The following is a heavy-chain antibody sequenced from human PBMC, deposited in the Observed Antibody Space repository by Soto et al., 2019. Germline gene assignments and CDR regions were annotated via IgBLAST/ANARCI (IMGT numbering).Heavy chain of an antibody. V-gene: IGHV5-51*01. CDR1: GYSFNSYW. CDR2: IYPGDSDT. J-gene: IGHJ4*02. CDR3: ARVNVDTAMVFDY. Sequence: LGASLKISCKGPGYSFNSYWIGWVRQMTGKGLEWMGIIYPGDSDTRYSPSFQGQVTISADKSISTAYLQWSSLKASDTAMYYCARVNVDTAMVFDYWGQGTLVTVSS. D-gene: IGHD5-18*01.